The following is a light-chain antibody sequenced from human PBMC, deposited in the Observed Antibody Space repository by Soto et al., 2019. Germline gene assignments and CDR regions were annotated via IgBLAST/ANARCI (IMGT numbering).Light chain of an antibody. J-gene: IGKJ3*01. V-gene: IGKV3-20*01. CDR1: QSVSVNS. CDR3: QQYGGSPFT. CDR2: AAS. Sequence: EIVFTQAPGTLSFSRGERATLSCRASQSVSVNSLAWYQRKGGQAPRLLIYAASTRATGVPDRFSGTGSGTDFALTISRLETDDSAVYYCQQYGGSPFTLGPGTKVDIK.